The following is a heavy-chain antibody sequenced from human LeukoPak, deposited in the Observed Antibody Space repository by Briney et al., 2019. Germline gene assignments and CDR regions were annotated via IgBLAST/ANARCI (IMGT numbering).Heavy chain of an antibody. CDR1: GFTVSSST. Sequence: GGSLRLSCAGSGFTVSSSTMSWVRQAPGKGLEWVSNFYSDALDGITNYADSVKGRFTISRDNSKNTLYLQMNSLRAEDTAVYYCAKDRAELAPGSPPYFQHWGQGTLVTVSS. V-gene: IGHV3-53*01. CDR3: AKDRAELAPGSPPYFQH. J-gene: IGHJ1*01. CDR2: FYSDALDGIT. D-gene: IGHD6-13*01.